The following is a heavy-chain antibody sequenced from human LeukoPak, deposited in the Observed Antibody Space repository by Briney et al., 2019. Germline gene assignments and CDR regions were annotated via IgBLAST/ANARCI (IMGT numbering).Heavy chain of an antibody. Sequence: GGSLRLSCAASGFTVSSNYMSWVRQAPGKGLEWVSAISGSGGSTYYADSVKGRFTISRDNSKNTLYLQMNSLRAEDTAVYYCARDRNTMVRGIRQSVWFDPWGQGTLVTVSS. CDR1: GFTVSSNY. D-gene: IGHD3-10*01. CDR2: ISGSGGST. V-gene: IGHV3-23*01. CDR3: ARDRNTMVRGIRQSVWFDP. J-gene: IGHJ5*02.